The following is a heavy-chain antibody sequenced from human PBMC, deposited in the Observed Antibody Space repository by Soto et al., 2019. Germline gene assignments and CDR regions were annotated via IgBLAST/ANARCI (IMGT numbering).Heavy chain of an antibody. V-gene: IGHV4-59*01. D-gene: IGHD3-3*01. CDR1: GDCMGTFY. CDR3: ARVRSNLFDY. J-gene: IGHJ4*02. Sequence: ELLTLSCIHSGDCMGTFYGSWIRQPPGKGLEWIGYIHYSGSTNYNPSLKSQVIIPVDTSKNQFSLKLSSVTAADTDVYFCARVRSNLFDYWGRGTLVTVSS. CDR2: IHYSGST.